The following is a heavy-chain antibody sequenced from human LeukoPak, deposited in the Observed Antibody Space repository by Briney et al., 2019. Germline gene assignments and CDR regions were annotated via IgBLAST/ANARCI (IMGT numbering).Heavy chain of an antibody. V-gene: IGHV3-30*04. CDR3: ARDRTGLDY. D-gene: IGHD1-14*01. Sequence: GGSLRLSCAASGFTFSSYAMHWVRQAPGKGLEWVAVISYDGSNKYYADSVKGRFTISRDNSKNTLYLQMNSLRAEDTAVYYCARDRTGLDYWGQGTLVTVSS. CDR1: GFTFSSYA. J-gene: IGHJ4*02. CDR2: ISYDGSNK.